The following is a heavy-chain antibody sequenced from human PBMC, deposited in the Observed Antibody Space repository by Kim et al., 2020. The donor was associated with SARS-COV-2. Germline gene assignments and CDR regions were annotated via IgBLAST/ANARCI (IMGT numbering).Heavy chain of an antibody. D-gene: IGHD3-22*01. CDR3: ARDYYDSSAGGMDV. V-gene: IGHV1-18*01. Sequence: AQKLQGRVTMTTDTSTSTDYMELRSLRSDDTAVYYCARDYYDSSAGGMDVWGQGTTVTVSS. J-gene: IGHJ6*02.